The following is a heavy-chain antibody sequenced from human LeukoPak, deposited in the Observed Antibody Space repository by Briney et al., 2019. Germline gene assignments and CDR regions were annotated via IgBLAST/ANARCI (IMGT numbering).Heavy chain of an antibody. CDR1: GGSISSSSYY. D-gene: IGHD4-17*01. CDR2: IYYSGST. CDR3: ARLMTTVTTTFDY. J-gene: IGHJ4*02. Sequence: SETLSLTCTVSGGSISSSSYYWGWIRQPPGKGLEWIGSIYYSGSTYYNPSLKSRVTISVDTSKNQFSLKLSSVTAADTAVYYCARLMTTVTTTFDYWGQGTLVTVSS. V-gene: IGHV4-39*07.